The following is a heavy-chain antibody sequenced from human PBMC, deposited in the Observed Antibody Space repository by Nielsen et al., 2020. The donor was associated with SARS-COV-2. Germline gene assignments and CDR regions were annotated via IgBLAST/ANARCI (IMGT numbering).Heavy chain of an antibody. CDR2: ISYDGSNK. CDR1: GFTFSSYA. CDR3: ARGQKS. J-gene: IGHJ4*02. Sequence: GGSLRLSCAASGFTFSSYAMHWVRQAPGKGLEWVAVISYDGSNKYYADSVKGRFTISRHNSKNTLYLQMNSLRAEDTAVYYCARGQKSWGQGTLVTVSS. V-gene: IGHV3-30*14.